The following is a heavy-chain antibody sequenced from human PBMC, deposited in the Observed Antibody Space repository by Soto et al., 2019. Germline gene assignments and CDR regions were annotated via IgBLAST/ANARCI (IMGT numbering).Heavy chain of an antibody. J-gene: IGHJ4*02. D-gene: IGHD4-17*01. CDR3: AKSAPMDAGDKYYYDF. Sequence: GASVKVSCKASGVTFSTVGIIGLRQAPGQGLEWMGGIIPFFGTARYSQKFEDRITITADESTNTVYMDLSSLTSEDTAIYYCAKSAPMDAGDKYYYDFWGQGALVTVSS. CDR2: IIPFFGTA. CDR1: GVTFSTVG. V-gene: IGHV1-69*13.